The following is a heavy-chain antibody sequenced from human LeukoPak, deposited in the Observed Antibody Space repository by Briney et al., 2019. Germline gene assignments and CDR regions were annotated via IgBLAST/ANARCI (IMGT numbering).Heavy chain of an antibody. D-gene: IGHD4-11*01. J-gene: IGHJ6*02. V-gene: IGHV4-61*05. Sequence: SETLSLTCTVSGGSISSSSYYWGWIRQPPGKGLEWIGYIYYSGSTNYNPSLKSRVTISVDTSKNQFSLKLSSVTAADTAVYYCARLEMTSGMDVWGQGTTVTVSS. CDR3: ARLEMTSGMDV. CDR1: GGSISSSSYY. CDR2: IYYSGST.